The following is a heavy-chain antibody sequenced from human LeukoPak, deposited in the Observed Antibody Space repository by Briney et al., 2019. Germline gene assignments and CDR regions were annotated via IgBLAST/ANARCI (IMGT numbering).Heavy chain of an antibody. CDR1: GGTFSSYA. CDR2: IIPIFGTA. V-gene: IGHV1-69*13. CDR3: ARGDTAMTIDAFGI. J-gene: IGHJ3*02. Sequence: ASVKVSCKASGGTFSSYAISWVRQAPGQGLEWMGGIIPIFGTANYAQKLQGRVTITADESTSTAYMELSSLRSEDTAVYYCARGDTAMTIDAFGIWGQGTMVTVSS. D-gene: IGHD5-18*01.